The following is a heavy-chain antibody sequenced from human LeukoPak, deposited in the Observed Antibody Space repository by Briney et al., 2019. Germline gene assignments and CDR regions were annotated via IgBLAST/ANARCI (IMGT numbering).Heavy chain of an antibody. CDR1: GFTFGSSA. Sequence: GGSLRLSCAASGFTFGSSAMSWVRQAPGKGLEWVSSISGSGSGGSTYYADSVKGRFTISRDNSKNTLYLQMNSLRAEDTAVYYCARERDSSGWYGVADYWGQGTLVTVSS. D-gene: IGHD6-19*01. J-gene: IGHJ4*02. CDR3: ARERDSSGWYGVADY. CDR2: ISGSGSGGST. V-gene: IGHV3-23*01.